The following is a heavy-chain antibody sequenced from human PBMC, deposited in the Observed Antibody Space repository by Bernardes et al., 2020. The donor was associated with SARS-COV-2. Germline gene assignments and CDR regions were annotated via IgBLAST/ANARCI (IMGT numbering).Heavy chain of an antibody. D-gene: IGHD2-2*01. CDR2: INLFGGT. J-gene: IGHJ6*02. CDR3: SGVLPAAPYYGMDV. CDR1: GGSFSRYY. V-gene: IGHV4-34*01. Sequence: SETLSLTCAVYGGSFSRYYWSWIRQSPGKGLEWIGEINLFGGTNYSPSLKSRATISLNMSRKQFSLTLTSVTAADTAVYFCSGVLPAAPYYGMDVWGQGTTVTVSS.